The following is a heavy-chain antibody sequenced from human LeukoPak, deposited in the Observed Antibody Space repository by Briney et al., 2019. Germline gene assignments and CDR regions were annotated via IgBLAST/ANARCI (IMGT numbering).Heavy chain of an antibody. CDR1: GFTFSNAW. J-gene: IGHJ3*02. CDR2: IKSKTGGGTT. Sequence: AGGSLRLSCAASGFTFSNAWMSWVRQAPGKGLEWVGRIKSKTGGGTTDYAAPVKGRFTISRDDSKNTLYLQMNSLKTEDTAVYYCTTGNYDSVFDIWGQGTMVSVSS. D-gene: IGHD3-22*01. CDR3: TTGNYDSVFDI. V-gene: IGHV3-15*01.